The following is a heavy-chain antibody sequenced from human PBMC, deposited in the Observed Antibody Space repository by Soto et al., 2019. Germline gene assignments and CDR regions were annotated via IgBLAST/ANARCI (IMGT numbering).Heavy chain of an antibody. CDR1: GFTFSNYG. Sequence: QVQLLESGGGVVQPGRSLRLSCAASGFTFSNYGMHWVRQAPGKGLEWVAVISYHGSDKYYADSVKGRFTISRDNSKNTLYLQMDSLSAEDTAVYYCAKDHLTTTVTTVGYWGQGTLVTVSS. V-gene: IGHV3-30*18. D-gene: IGHD4-17*01. J-gene: IGHJ4*02. CDR3: AKDHLTTTVTTVGY. CDR2: ISYHGSDK.